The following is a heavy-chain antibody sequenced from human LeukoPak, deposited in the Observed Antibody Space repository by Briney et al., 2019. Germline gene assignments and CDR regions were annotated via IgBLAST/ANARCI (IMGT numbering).Heavy chain of an antibody. D-gene: IGHD3-16*01. CDR3: ATQEITGKHDAFDI. J-gene: IGHJ3*02. Sequence: ASLKVSCKASGYTFTSYYMHWVRQAPGQGLEWIGIINPSGGSTSYAQKFQGRVTMTRDTSTNTVYMELSSLRSDDTAVYYCATQEITGKHDAFDIWGQGTMVTVSS. CDR2: INPSGGST. V-gene: IGHV1-46*01. CDR1: GYTFTSYY.